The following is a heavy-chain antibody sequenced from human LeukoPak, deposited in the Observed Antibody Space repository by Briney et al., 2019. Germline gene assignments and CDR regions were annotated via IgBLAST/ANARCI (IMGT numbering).Heavy chain of an antibody. J-gene: IGHJ4*02. CDR1: GFTFSSHG. Sequence: GGSLRLSCAASGFTFSSHGMCWVRQAPGRGLEWVSSISIGGDTTYSDSVKGRFTISRDNSKNTLYLQLDSLRAEDTAIYYFAKELRPNDCWGQGTLVTVSS. D-gene: IGHD3-16*01. V-gene: IGHV3-23*01. CDR2: ISIGGDTT. CDR3: AKELRPNDC.